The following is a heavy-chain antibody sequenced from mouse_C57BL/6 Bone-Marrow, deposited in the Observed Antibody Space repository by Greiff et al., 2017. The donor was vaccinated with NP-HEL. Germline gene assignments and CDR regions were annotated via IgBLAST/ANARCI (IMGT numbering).Heavy chain of an antibody. J-gene: IGHJ3*01. CDR2: ISDGGSYT. CDR1: GFTFSSYA. D-gene: IGHD1-1*01. V-gene: IGHV5-4*01. Sequence: DVHLVESGGDLVKPGGSLKLSCAASGFTFSSYAMSWVRQTPEKRLEWVATISDGGSYTYYPDNVKGRFTISRDNAKNNLYLQMSHLKSEDTAMYYCARDNYGSSLAYWGQGTLVTVSA. CDR3: ARDNYGSSLAY.